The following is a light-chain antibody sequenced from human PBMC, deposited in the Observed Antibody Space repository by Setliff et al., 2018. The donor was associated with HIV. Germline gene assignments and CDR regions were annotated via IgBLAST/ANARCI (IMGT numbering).Light chain of an antibody. J-gene: IGLJ1*01. CDR1: TSNIGAGND. CDR3: QSYDSSLSAYV. CDR2: DNI. V-gene: IGLV1-40*01. Sequence: QSALTQPPSVSGAPGQRVTISCTGSTSNIGAGNDVHWYRQLPGTAPKVLIFDNIKRPSGVPDRFSGSKSDTSASLAITGLQADDEADYYCQSYDSSLSAYVFGTGTKATVL.